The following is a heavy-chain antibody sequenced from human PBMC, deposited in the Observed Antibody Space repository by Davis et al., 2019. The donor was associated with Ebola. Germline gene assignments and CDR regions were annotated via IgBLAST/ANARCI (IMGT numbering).Heavy chain of an antibody. D-gene: IGHD3-3*01. Sequence: MPGGSLRLSCAVYGGSFSGYYWSWIRQPPGKGLEWIGEINHSGSTNYNPSLKSRVTISVDTSKNQFSLKLSSVTAADTAVYYCARDFGVGWFDPWGQGTLVTVSS. J-gene: IGHJ5*02. V-gene: IGHV4-34*01. CDR1: GGSFSGYY. CDR2: INHSGST. CDR3: ARDFGVGWFDP.